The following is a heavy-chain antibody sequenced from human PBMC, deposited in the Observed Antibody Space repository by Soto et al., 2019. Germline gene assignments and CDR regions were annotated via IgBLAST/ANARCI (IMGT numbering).Heavy chain of an antibody. D-gene: IGHD2-15*01. Sequence: PGGSLRLSCAASGFIFTSYFMTWVRQAPGKGLEWVSYISSSSSTIYYADSVKGRFTISRDNAKNSLYLQMNSLRAEDTAVYYCARAAPYCSGGSCYFLSVYYYYYMDVWGKGTTVTVSS. CDR1: GFIFTSYF. CDR2: ISSSSSTI. V-gene: IGHV3-48*01. CDR3: ARAAPYCSGGSCYFLSVYYYYYMDV. J-gene: IGHJ6*03.